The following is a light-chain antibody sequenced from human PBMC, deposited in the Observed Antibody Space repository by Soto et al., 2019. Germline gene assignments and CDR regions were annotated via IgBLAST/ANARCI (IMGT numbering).Light chain of an antibody. Sequence: EIVLTQSPGTLSLSQGESATLSCRASQSVSSTYLAWYQQKPGQAPRLLIYGASNRATGIPDRFSGSGSGTDFTLTFSRLEPEDFAVYYCQQYGSSPGYTFGQGTKLEIK. V-gene: IGKV3-20*01. J-gene: IGKJ2*01. CDR2: GAS. CDR3: QQYGSSPGYT. CDR1: QSVSSTY.